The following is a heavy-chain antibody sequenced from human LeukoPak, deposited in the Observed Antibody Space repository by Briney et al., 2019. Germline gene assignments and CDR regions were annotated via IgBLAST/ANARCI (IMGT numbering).Heavy chain of an antibody. CDR2: IKEDGSKK. CDR1: GFTFSRHW. V-gene: IGHV3-7*03. D-gene: IGHD3-22*01. Sequence: GGSLRLSCAASGFTFSRHWMTWVRQAPGKGLEWVANIKEDGSKKNYVDSVKGRFIISRDNTKNSLYLQMNSLRAEDTAVYYCATPLDYYDTSGYHEGGDWGQGTLVTVSS. J-gene: IGHJ4*02. CDR3: ATPLDYYDTSGYHEGGD.